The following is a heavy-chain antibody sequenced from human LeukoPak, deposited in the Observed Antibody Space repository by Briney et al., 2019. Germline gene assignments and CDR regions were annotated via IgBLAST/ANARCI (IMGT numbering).Heavy chain of an antibody. CDR1: GGSFSGYY. Sequence: SETLSLTCAVYGGSFSGYYWSWLRQPPGKGLEWIGEINHSGSTNYNPSLKSRVTISVDTSKNQFSLKLSSVTAADTAVYYCARGRLRITMILVLIPGGYFDYWRQGTLDTVSP. J-gene: IGHJ4*02. CDR2: INHSGST. CDR3: ARGRLRITMILVLIPGGYFDY. D-gene: IGHD3-22*01. V-gene: IGHV4-34*01.